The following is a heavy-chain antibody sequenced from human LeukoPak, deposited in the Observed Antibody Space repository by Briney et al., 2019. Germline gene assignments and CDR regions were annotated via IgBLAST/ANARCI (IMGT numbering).Heavy chain of an antibody. J-gene: IGHJ5*02. Sequence: GGSLRLSCAASGFTFSSYSMNWVRQAPGKGLEWVSYISYSSSTIYYADSVKGRFTISRDNAKNSLYLQMNSLRVEDTAVYYCARGAAAGIVGWLDPWGQGTLVTVSS. CDR1: GFTFSSYS. CDR2: ISYSSSTI. V-gene: IGHV3-48*04. D-gene: IGHD6-13*01. CDR3: ARGAAAGIVGWLDP.